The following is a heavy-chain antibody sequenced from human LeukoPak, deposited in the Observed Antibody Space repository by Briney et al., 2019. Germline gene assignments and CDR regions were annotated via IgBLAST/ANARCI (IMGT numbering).Heavy chain of an antibody. D-gene: IGHD3-10*01. CDR2: MNPNSGNT. J-gene: IGHJ3*02. Sequence: GASVKVSCKASGYTFTSYDINWVRQATGRGLEWMGWMNPNSGNTGYAQKFQGRVTMTRNTSISTAYMELSSLRSEDTAVYYCARGILWFGGRDDAFDIWGQGTMVTVSS. V-gene: IGHV1-8*01. CDR3: ARGILWFGGRDDAFDI. CDR1: GYTFTSYD.